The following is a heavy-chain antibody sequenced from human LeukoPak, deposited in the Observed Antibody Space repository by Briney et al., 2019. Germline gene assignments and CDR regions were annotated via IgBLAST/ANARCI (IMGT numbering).Heavy chain of an antibody. CDR3: ARGFYGSGSDNWFDP. D-gene: IGHD3-10*01. J-gene: IGHJ5*02. V-gene: IGHV3-48*03. CDR1: GFTFRNYE. CDR2: ISDSGSTI. Sequence: GGSLRLSCAASGFTFRNYEMNWVRQAPGKGLEWVSYISDSGSTIYYVDSVKGRFTISRDSAKNSLYLQMNSLRAEDTALYYCARGFYGSGSDNWFDPWGQGTLVTVSS.